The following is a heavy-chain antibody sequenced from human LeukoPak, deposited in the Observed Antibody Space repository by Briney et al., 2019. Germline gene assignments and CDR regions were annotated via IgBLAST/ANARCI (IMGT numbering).Heavy chain of an antibody. J-gene: IGHJ2*01. V-gene: IGHV3-30*18. CDR3: AKGVYGPKGWYFDL. D-gene: IGHD3/OR15-3a*01. Sequence: GGSLRLSCAASGFTFSSYGMHWVRQAPGKGLEWVAVISYDGSNKYYADSVKGRFTISRDNSKNTLYLQMNSLRAEDTAVYYCAKGVYGPKGWYFDLWGRGTLVTVSS. CDR2: ISYDGSNK. CDR1: GFTFSSYG.